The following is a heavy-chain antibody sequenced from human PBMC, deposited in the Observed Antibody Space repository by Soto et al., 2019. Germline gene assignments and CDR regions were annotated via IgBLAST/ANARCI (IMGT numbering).Heavy chain of an antibody. J-gene: IGHJ6*02. CDR1: GFTFSSYS. CDR2: ISSSSSYI. D-gene: IGHD5-12*01. Sequence: GSLRLSCAASGFTFSSYSMNWVRQAPGKGLEWVSSISSSSSYIYYADSVKGRFTISRDNAKNSLYLQMNSLRAEDTAVYYCARARDGYNPGTYYYYYYGMDVWGQGTTVTVSS. CDR3: ARARDGYNPGTYYYYYYGMDV. V-gene: IGHV3-21*01.